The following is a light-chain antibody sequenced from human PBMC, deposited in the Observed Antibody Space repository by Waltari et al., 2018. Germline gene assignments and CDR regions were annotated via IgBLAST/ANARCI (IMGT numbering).Light chain of an antibody. J-gene: IGKJ2*01. V-gene: IGKV3-20*01. CDR2: AAS. CDR1: ESFINTY. Sequence: IVLTQFPGTLSLSPGERATLSCRASESFINTYFAWYQQKPSQAPRLLIYAASARAPGTPDRFSCSESGTDFTFTISRLRPEDVAVYFCQRYSSSLYTFCQVTKLESK. CDR3: QRYSSSLYT.